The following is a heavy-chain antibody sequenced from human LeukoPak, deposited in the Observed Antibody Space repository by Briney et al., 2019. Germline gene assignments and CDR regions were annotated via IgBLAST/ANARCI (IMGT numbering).Heavy chain of an antibody. D-gene: IGHD5/OR15-5a*01. CDR3: AKGGSVTAPDDAFGI. Sequence: GGSLRLSCAASGFTFSTYAMIWVRQAPGKGLEWVSVISGNGGGTYFADSVKGRFTISRDNSKNTLYLQMNSLRAEDTAIYYCAKGGSVTAPDDAFGIWGQGTMVTVSS. J-gene: IGHJ3*02. CDR2: ISGNGGGT. V-gene: IGHV3-23*01. CDR1: GFTFSTYA.